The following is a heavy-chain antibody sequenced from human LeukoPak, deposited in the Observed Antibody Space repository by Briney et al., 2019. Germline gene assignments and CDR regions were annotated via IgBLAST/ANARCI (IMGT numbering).Heavy chain of an antibody. CDR1: GGSISSSSYY. Sequence: PSETLSLTCTVSGGSISSSSYYWGWVRQAPGKGLEWVSYISSSGSTIYYADSVKGRFTISRDNAKNSLYLQMNSLRAEDTAMYYCAKDHIRFSFYYYMDVWGKGTTVTVSS. D-gene: IGHD3-3*01. CDR3: AKDHIRFSFYYYMDV. V-gene: IGHV3-48*04. CDR2: ISSSGSTI. J-gene: IGHJ6*03.